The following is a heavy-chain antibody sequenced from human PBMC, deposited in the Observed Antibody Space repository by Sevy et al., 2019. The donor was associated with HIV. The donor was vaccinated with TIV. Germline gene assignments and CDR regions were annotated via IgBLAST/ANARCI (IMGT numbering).Heavy chain of an antibody. Sequence: SETLSLTCTGSGGSFSSSSYYWNWIRQPAGRGLEWIGRIYTSGSTNYNPSLKSRVTMSVDTSKNQFSLKLSSVTAADTAVYYCAGRIAVAAFDYWGPGNLVTVSS. J-gene: IGHJ4*02. D-gene: IGHD6-19*01. CDR1: GGSFSSSSYY. CDR2: IYTSGST. CDR3: AGRIAVAAFDY. V-gene: IGHV4-61*02.